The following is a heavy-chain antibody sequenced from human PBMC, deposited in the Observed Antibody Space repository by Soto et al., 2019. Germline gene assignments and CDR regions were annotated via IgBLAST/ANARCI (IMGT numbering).Heavy chain of an antibody. D-gene: IGHD2-15*01. Sequence: ASVKVSCKASGYTFTSYYMHWVRQAPGQGLEWMGIINPSGGSTSYAQKFQGRVTMTRDTSTSTVYMELSSLRSEDTAVYYCARGRRSCGGGSCCRTPFDNWGQGTLVTVSS. CDR2: INPSGGST. CDR3: ARGRRSCGGGSCCRTPFDN. CDR1: GYTFTSYY. V-gene: IGHV1-46*01. J-gene: IGHJ4*02.